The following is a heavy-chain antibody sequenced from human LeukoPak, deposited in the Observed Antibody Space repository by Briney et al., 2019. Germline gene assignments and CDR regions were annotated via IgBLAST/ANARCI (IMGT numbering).Heavy chain of an antibody. CDR1: RFTFSTYG. J-gene: IGHJ4*02. Sequence: GGSLRLSCAASRFTFSTYGMSWVRQAPRKGLEWVSSLSGSGGSTNYADSVKGRFTISRDNSKNTLYLQMNSLRDEDTAVYYCAKSSYYDSSGYYREYYFDFWGQGTLVTVSS. V-gene: IGHV3-23*01. CDR3: AKSSYYDSSGYYREYYFDF. D-gene: IGHD3-22*01. CDR2: LSGSGGST.